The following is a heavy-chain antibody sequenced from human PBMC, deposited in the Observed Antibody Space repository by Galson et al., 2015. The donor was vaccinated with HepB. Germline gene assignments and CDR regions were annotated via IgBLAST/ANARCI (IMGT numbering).Heavy chain of an antibody. CDR1: GYTFTGDY. Sequence: SVKVSCKASGYTFTGDYMHWVRQAPGQGLEWMGWINPNSGGTNYAQKFQGRVTMTRDTSISTAYMELSRLRSDDTAVYYCAREPRDYYYGMDVWGQGTPVIVSS. D-gene: IGHD3-10*01. CDR2: INPNSGGT. CDR3: AREPRDYYYGMDV. J-gene: IGHJ6*02. V-gene: IGHV1-2*02.